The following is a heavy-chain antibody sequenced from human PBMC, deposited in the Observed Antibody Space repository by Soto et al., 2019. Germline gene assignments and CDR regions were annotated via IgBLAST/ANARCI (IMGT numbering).Heavy chain of an antibody. J-gene: IGHJ3*02. D-gene: IGHD2-2*01. V-gene: IGHV5-51*01. CDR1: GFSFSKYK. Sequence: GESLKISCEGSGFSFSKYKIGWVRQMPGKGLEWMGIINPGDSDTRYSPSFQGQVTISADKSISTAYLQWSSLKASDTAMYYCARHNQAGAFDIWGQGTMVTVSS. CDR2: INPGDSDT. CDR3: ARHNQAGAFDI.